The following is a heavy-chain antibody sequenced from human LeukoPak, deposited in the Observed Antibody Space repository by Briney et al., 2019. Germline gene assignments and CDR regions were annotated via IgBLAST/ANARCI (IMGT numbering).Heavy chain of an antibody. V-gene: IGHV5-51*01. Sequence: GESLKISCKGSGFRFDTYWIGWVRQMPGKGLEWMGIIYPGDSDTRYSPSFQGQVTISADKSISTAYLQWSSLKASDTAMYYCARHSIPAAKSLDYWGQGTLVTVSS. CDR2: IYPGDSDT. J-gene: IGHJ4*02. CDR1: GFRFDTYW. CDR3: ARHSIPAAKSLDY. D-gene: IGHD2-2*01.